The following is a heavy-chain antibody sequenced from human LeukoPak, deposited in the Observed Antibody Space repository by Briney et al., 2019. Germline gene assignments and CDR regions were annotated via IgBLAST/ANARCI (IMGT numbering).Heavy chain of an antibody. V-gene: IGHV3-23*01. CDR3: AKGTQLWLSGSEY. CDR2: ISGGGGST. CDR1: GFTFSSYA. D-gene: IGHD5-18*01. Sequence: QAGGSLRLSCAASGFTFSSYAINWVRQAPGKGLEWVSGISGGGGSTHYADSVKGRFTISRDNSKNTVYLQMNSLRAEDTALYYCAKGTQLWLSGSEYWGQGTLVTVSS. J-gene: IGHJ4*02.